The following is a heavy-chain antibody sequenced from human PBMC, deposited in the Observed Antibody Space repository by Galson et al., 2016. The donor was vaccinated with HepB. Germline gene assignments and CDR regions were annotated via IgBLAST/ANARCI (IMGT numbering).Heavy chain of an antibody. Sequence: SLRLSCAASGFTFSVYWMHWVRQVPGKGLEWVSRITGDGSGSTYADSVKGRFTISRDNARNTVYLQLNSLRVEDTAVYYCARAGGVRWLDVWGQGTTVTVAS. CDR3: ARAGGVRWLDV. CDR2: ITGDGSGS. V-gene: IGHV3-74*01. D-gene: IGHD3-10*01. CDR1: GFTFSVYW. J-gene: IGHJ6*02.